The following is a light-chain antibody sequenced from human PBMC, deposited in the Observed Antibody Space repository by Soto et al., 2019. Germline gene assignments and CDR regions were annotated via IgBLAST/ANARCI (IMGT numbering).Light chain of an antibody. J-gene: IGLJ2*01. V-gene: IGLV1-40*01. CDR1: RSNIGAGYD. CDR3: QSYDSSLYVV. CDR2: GNS. Sequence: QSVLTQPPSVSGDPGQRVTISCTGSRSNIGAGYDVHWYQQLPGTAPKLLIYGNSNRPSGVPDRFSGSKSGTSASLAITGLQAEDEADYYCQSYDSSLYVVFGGGTKLTVL.